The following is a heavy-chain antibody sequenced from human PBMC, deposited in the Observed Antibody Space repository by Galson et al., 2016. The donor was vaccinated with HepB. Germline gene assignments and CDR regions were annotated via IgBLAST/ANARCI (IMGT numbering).Heavy chain of an antibody. CDR1: GLTFNTYA. CDR2: ISRGSTLI. Sequence: SLRLSCAASGLTFNTYATNWVRQAPGKGLEWVSFISRGSTLIHYADSVKGRFTISRDDAKNSLYLQMNSLRDEDTAVYYCARAPRGIDNWFDPWGRGTLVTVAS. CDR3: ARAPRGIDNWFDP. D-gene: IGHD3-10*01. J-gene: IGHJ5*02. V-gene: IGHV3-48*02.